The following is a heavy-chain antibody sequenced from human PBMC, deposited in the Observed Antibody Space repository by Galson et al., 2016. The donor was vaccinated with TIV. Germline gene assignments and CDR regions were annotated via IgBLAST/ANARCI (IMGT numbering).Heavy chain of an antibody. CDR2: ISGSGGIT. CDR3: AKRRNYGGDALES. D-gene: IGHD4-23*01. J-gene: IGHJ3*02. CDR1: GFTFNNYA. V-gene: IGHV3-23*01. Sequence: SLRLSCAASGFTFNNYAMHWVRQAQGKGLEWVSGISGSGGITYIAESVMGRFAISRDNSRDTLYLQLNSLRAEDTAVYYCAKRRNYGGDALESWGQGTMVTVSS.